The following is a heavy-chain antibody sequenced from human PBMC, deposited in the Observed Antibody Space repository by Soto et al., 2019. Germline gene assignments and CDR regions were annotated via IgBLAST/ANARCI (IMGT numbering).Heavy chain of an antibody. CDR2: IKQDGSEK. D-gene: IGHD3-3*01. CDR1: GCTFSSYW. CDR3: ASGEGFWSGYYPNRFYYYYMDV. V-gene: IGHV3-7*01. J-gene: IGHJ6*02. Sequence: GGSLRLSCAASGCTFSSYWMSWVRQAPGKGLEWVANIKQDGSEKYYVDSVKGRFTISRDNAKNSLYLQMDSLRAEDTAVYYCASGEGFWSGYYPNRFYYYYMDVWGQGTTVPVSS.